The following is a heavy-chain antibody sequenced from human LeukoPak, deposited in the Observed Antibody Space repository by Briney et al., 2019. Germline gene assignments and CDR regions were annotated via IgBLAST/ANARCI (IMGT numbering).Heavy chain of an antibody. CDR3: ARHLKVRGVPPYYFDY. D-gene: IGHD3-10*01. V-gene: IGHV4-39*01. CDR1: GGSISSSSYS. J-gene: IGHJ4*02. Sequence: SETLSLTCTVSGGSISSSSYSWGWIRQPPGKGLEWIGSIYYSGSTYYNPSLKSRVTISVDTSKNQFSLKLSSVTAADTAVYYCARHLKVRGVPPYYFDYWGQGTLVTVSS. CDR2: IYYSGST.